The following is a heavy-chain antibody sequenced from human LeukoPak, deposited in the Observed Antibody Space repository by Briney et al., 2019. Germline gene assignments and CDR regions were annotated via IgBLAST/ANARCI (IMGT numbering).Heavy chain of an antibody. CDR2: INPNSGGT. CDR3: ARDIHNYDSSGYYS. Sequence: ASVNVSCKASGYTFTGYYMHWVRQAPGQGLEWMGRINPNSGGTNYAQKFQGRVTMTRDTSISTAYMELSRLRSDDTAVYYCARDIHNYDSSGYYSWGQGTLVTVSS. J-gene: IGHJ4*02. D-gene: IGHD3-22*01. V-gene: IGHV1-2*06. CDR1: GYTFTGYY.